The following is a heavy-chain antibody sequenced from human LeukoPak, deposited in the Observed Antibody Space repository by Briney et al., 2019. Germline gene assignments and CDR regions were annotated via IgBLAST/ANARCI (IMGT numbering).Heavy chain of an antibody. J-gene: IGHJ4*02. V-gene: IGHV3-21*01. CDR2: ISSSSSYI. Sequence: RGSLRLSCAASGFTFSSYSMNWVRQAPGKGLEWVSSISSSSSYIYYADSVKGRFTISRDNAKNSLYLQMNSLRAEDTAVYYCATFTIFGVDKDFDYWGQGTLVTVSS. D-gene: IGHD3-3*01. CDR1: GFTFSSYS. CDR3: ATFTIFGVDKDFDY.